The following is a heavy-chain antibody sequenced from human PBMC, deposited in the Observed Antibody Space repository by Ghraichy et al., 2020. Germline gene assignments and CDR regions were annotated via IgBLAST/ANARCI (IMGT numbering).Heavy chain of an antibody. CDR1: EFTFHGYP. Sequence: GGSLRLSCAVSEFTFHGYPMTWVRQAPGKGLEWVSILGSDGCSTFYADSVKGRFTISRDNSETTLYLQMTSLRAEDTAVYYCAKEGGRLGEGAFDVWGQGTMVTVSS. D-gene: IGHD3-10*01. J-gene: IGHJ3*01. V-gene: IGHV3-23*01. CDR3: AKEGGRLGEGAFDV. CDR2: LGSDGCST.